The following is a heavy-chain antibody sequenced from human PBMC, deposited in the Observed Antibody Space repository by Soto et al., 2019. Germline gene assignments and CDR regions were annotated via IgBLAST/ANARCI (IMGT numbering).Heavy chain of an antibody. V-gene: IGHV1-8*01. CDR1: GYTFTSYD. J-gene: IGHJ6*02. D-gene: IGHD3-3*01. CDR3: ARNDYDFWSGYYRGVTGYYYYGMDV. Sequence: ASVKVSCKASGYTFTSYDINWVRQATGQGLEWMGWMNPNSGNTGYAQKFQGRVTMTRNTSISTAYMELSSLRSEDTAVYYCARNDYDFWSGYYRGVTGYYYYGMDVWGQGTTVTVSS. CDR2: MNPNSGNT.